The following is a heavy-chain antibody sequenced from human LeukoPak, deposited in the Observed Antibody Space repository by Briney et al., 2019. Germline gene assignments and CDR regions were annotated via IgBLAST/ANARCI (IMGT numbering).Heavy chain of an antibody. D-gene: IGHD2-2*01. V-gene: IGHV1-24*01. CDR1: GYTLTELS. CDR3: ARGREDIVVVPAARPSAFDI. CDR2: FDPEDGET. J-gene: IGHJ3*02. Sequence: ASVKVSCKVSGYTLTELSMHWVRQAPGKGLEWMGGFDPEDGETIYAQKFQGRVTITADESTSTAYMELSSLRSEDTAVYYCARGREDIVVVPAARPSAFDIWGQGTMVTVSS.